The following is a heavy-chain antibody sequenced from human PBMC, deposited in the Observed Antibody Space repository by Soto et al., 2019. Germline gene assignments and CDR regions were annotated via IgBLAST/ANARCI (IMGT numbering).Heavy chain of an antibody. Sequence: PGGSLRLSCAASGFTFSSYGMHWVRQAPGKGLEWVAVIWYDGSNKYYADSVKGRFTISRDNSKNTLYLQMNSLRAEDTAVYYCARESPFGYDSSGSTPFDYWGQGTLVTVSS. CDR3: ARESPFGYDSSGSTPFDY. J-gene: IGHJ4*02. CDR2: IWYDGSNK. V-gene: IGHV3-33*01. CDR1: GFTFSSYG. D-gene: IGHD3-22*01.